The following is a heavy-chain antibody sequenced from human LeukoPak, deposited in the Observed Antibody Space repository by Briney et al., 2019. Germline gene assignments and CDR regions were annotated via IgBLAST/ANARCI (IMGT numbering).Heavy chain of an antibody. CDR3: ARGTRYDSSGYYSQDLDY. CDR2: ISSGSSYI. D-gene: IGHD3-22*01. Sequence: GGSLRLSCAASGFTFSSYNMNWVRQTPGKGLEWVSSISSGSSYIYYADSLKGRFTISRDNAKNSLYLQMNSLRAEDTAVYYCARGTRYDSSGYYSQDLDYWGQGTLVTVSS. J-gene: IGHJ4*02. CDR1: GFTFSSYN. V-gene: IGHV3-21*01.